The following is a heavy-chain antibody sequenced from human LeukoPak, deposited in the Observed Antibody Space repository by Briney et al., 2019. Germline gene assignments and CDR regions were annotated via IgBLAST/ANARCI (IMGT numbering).Heavy chain of an antibody. CDR3: ARDAVDTANAV. D-gene: IGHD5-18*01. CDR2: INSDGSIT. CDR1: GFTFSSYA. Sequence: GGSLRLSCAASGFTFSSYAMSWVRQAPGKGLVWVSHINSDGSITSYADSVKGRFTISRDNAKNTLYLQMNSLRAEDTAVYYCARDAVDTANAVWGQGTTVTVSS. J-gene: IGHJ6*02. V-gene: IGHV3-74*01.